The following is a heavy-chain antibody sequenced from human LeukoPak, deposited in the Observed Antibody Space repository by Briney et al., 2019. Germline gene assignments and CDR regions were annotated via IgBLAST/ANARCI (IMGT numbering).Heavy chain of an antibody. CDR2: IIPIFGTA. D-gene: IGHD5-18*01. CDR3: ARRTDTATVRYNAFDI. V-gene: IGHV1-69*13. Sequence: ASVTVSCKASGGTFSSYAISWVRQAPGQGLEWMGGIIPIFGTANYAQKFQGRVTITADESTSTAYMELSSLRSEDTAVYYCARRTDTATVRYNAFDIWGQGTMVTVSS. J-gene: IGHJ3*02. CDR1: GGTFSSYA.